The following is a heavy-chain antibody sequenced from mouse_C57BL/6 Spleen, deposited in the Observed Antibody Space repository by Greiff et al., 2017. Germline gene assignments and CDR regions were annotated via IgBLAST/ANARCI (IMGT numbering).Heavy chain of an antibody. V-gene: IGHV1-82*01. CDR1: GYAFSSSW. J-gene: IGHJ2*01. CDR2: IYPGYGDT. CDR3: ARGDCYYPVPFGY. Sequence: QVQLQQSGPELVKPGASVKISCKASGYAFSSSWMNWVKQRPGKGLEWIGRIYPGYGDTNYNGKFKGKATLTVDKASSTAYMQLSILTSEDSAVYFGARGDCYYPVPFGYWGQGTTLTVSS. D-gene: IGHD2-3*01.